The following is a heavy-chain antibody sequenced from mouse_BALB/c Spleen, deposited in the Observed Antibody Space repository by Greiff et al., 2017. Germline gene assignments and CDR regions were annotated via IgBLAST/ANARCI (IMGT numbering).Heavy chain of an antibody. CDR2: ISSGSSTI. CDR3: ASKGKYGNRDYAMDY. CDR1: GFTFSSFG. J-gene: IGHJ4*01. V-gene: IGHV5-17*02. Sequence: EVMLVESGGGLVQPGGSRKLSCAASGFTFSSFGMHWVRQAPEKGLESVAYISSGSSTIYYADTVKGRFTISRDNPKNTLFLQMTRLRSEDTAMYYCASKGKYGNRDYAMDYWGQGTSVTVSS. D-gene: IGHD2-10*02.